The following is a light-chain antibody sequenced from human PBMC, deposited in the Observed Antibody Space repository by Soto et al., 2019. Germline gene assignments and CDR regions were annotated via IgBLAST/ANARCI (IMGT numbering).Light chain of an antibody. Sequence: QSVLTQPASVSGSPGQSITISCTGTSDDVGGHNYVSWYQQHPGKAPKLIIYDVSNRPSGVSNRFSGSKSGNTASLTISGLQAEAEADYYCSSYASSGTVVFGGGTKLTVL. V-gene: IGLV2-14*01. CDR3: SSYASSGTVV. CDR2: DVS. J-gene: IGLJ2*01. CDR1: SDDVGGHNY.